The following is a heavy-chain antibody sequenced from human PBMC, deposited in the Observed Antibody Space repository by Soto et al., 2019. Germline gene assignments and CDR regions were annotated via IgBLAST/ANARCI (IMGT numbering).Heavy chain of an antibody. J-gene: IGHJ3*02. CDR2: INAGNGNT. D-gene: IGHD2-2*01. Sequence: QVQLVQSGAEVKKPGASVKVSCKASGYTFTSYAMHWVRQAPGQRLEWMGWINAGNGNTKYSQKFQGRVTIIRDTSASTAYMELSSLRSEDTAVYYCARAGYCSSTSCSDAFDIWGQGTMVTVSS. V-gene: IGHV1-3*01. CDR3: ARAGYCSSTSCSDAFDI. CDR1: GYTFTSYA.